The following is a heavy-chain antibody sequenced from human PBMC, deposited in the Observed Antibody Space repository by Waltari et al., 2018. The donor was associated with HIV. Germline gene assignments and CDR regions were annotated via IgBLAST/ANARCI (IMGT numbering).Heavy chain of an antibody. CDR1: GNSIGDSNWY. D-gene: IGHD7-27*01. V-gene: IGHV4-39*07. J-gene: IGHJ4*02. CDR3: ARGRNWDYPSQFDY. Sequence: QPQLQESGPGLVKPSESLSLTCTVSGNSIGDSNWYWGWIRQPPGKGLECIGGIYYRGSPYYNPSLKSRVTISLDTPKNQLSLTLTSVAASDTAVYYCARGRNWDYPSQFDYWGQGTLVTVSS. CDR2: IYYRGSP.